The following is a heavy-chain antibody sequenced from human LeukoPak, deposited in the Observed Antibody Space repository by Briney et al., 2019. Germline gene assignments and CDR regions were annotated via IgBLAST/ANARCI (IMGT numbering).Heavy chain of an antibody. J-gene: IGHJ6*03. V-gene: IGHV4-59*01. Sequence: SETLSLTCTVSGGSISSYYSSWIRQPPGKGLEWIGYIYYSGSTNYNPSLKSRVTISVDTSKNQFSLKLSSVIAADTAVYYCARTTEGYCSSASCFGFSYSYYMDVWGKGTTVTISS. CDR3: ARTTEGYCSSASCFGFSYSYYMDV. CDR2: IYYSGST. CDR1: GGSISSYY. D-gene: IGHD2-2*01.